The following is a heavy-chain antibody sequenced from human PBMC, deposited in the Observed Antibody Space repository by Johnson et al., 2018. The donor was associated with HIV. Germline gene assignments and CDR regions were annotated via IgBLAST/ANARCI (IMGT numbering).Heavy chain of an antibody. CDR2: ISNDGTT. D-gene: IGHD6-13*01. V-gene: IGHV3-66*01. CDR3: ARDGGYSSSWYKYAFDI. Sequence: MLLVESGGGLVQPGGSLRLSCAVSGFTVKSNYINWVRQAPVQGLECVSGISNDGTTYYADSVKGRFTISRDSSKNTLHLQMNSLNAEDPAMYYCARDGGYSSSWYKYAFDIWGQGTMVTVSS. J-gene: IGHJ3*02. CDR1: GFTVKSNY.